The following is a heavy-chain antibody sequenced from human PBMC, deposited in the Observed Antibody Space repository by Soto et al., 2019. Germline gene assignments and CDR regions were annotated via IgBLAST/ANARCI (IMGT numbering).Heavy chain of an antibody. D-gene: IGHD2-15*01. CDR2: IYSGGST. Sequence: PGGSLRLSCAASGFTVSSNYMSWVRQAPGKGLEWVSVIYSGGSTYYADSVKGRFTISRHNSKNTLYLQMNSLRAEDTAVYYCARVSLNCSGGSCYGADYWGQGTLVTVSS. CDR3: ARVSLNCSGGSCYGADY. J-gene: IGHJ4*02. V-gene: IGHV3-53*04. CDR1: GFTVSSNY.